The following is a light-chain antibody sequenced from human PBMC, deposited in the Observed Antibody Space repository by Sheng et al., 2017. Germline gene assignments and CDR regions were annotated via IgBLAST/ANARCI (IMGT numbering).Light chain of an antibody. CDR3: HQYNSYPGT. V-gene: IGKV1-5*03. Sequence: DIQMTQSPSTLSASVGDRVTITCRASQSISSSLAWYQQKPGKAPKLLIYKASSLESGVPSRFSGSGSATEFTLTISSLQPDDFATYCCHQYNSYPGTFGQGTKVEIK. CDR1: QSISSS. J-gene: IGKJ1*01. CDR2: KAS.